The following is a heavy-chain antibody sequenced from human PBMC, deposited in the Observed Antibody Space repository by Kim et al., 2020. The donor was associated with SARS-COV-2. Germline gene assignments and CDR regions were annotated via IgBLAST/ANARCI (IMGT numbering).Heavy chain of an antibody. V-gene: IGHV3-21*06. CDR1: GFIFSTYS. CDR3: ARAVDHSWLYYYFDF. J-gene: IGHJ4*02. CDR2: MNAAGNYI. Sequence: GGSLRLSCAVSGFIFSTYSVNWVRQAPGKGLEWVLSMNAAGNYIYYADSVRGRFTISRDNAKHSLYLQMNSLRAEDTAVYYCARAVDHSWLYYYFDFWGQGTLVTVSS. D-gene: IGHD3-10*01.